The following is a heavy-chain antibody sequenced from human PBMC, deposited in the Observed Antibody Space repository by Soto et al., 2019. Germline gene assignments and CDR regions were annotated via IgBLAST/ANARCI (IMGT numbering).Heavy chain of an antibody. V-gene: IGHV4-59*01. D-gene: IGHD3-10*01. J-gene: IGHJ4*02. Sequence: PSETLSLTCTVSGGSISSYYWSWIRQPPGKGLEWIGYIYYSGSTNYNPSLKSRVTISVDTSKNQFSLKLSSVTAADTAVYYCARAPRGNYGYPYYFDYWGQGTLVTVSS. CDR2: IYYSGST. CDR1: GGSISSYY. CDR3: ARAPRGNYGYPYYFDY.